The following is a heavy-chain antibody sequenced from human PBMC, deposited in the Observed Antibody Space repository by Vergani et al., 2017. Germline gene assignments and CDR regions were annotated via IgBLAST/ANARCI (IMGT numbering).Heavy chain of an antibody. D-gene: IGHD3-10*01. J-gene: IGHJ4*02. Sequence: EVQLLESGGGLVQPGGSLRLSCAASGFTFSSYAMSWVRQAQGKGLEWVSAISGSGGSTYYADSVKGRFTISRDNSKNTLYLQMNSLRAEDTAVYYCAKASLPSWFGLTSSDYWGQGTLVTVSS. V-gene: IGHV3-23*01. CDR1: GFTFSSYA. CDR2: ISGSGGST. CDR3: AKASLPSWFGLTSSDY.